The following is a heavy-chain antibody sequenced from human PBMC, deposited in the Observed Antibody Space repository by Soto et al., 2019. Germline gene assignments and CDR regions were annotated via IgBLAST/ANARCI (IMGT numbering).Heavy chain of an antibody. CDR1: GVTFSSYA. CDR3: ARGKRKVYYDSSGYLGLTDY. Sequence: RDSCGAGGVTFSSYAMHWVSKDPGKGLEWVAVISYDGSNKYYADSVKGRFTISRDNSKNTLYLQMNSLRAEDTAVYYCARGKRKVYYDSSGYLGLTDYWGQGTLVTVSS. D-gene: IGHD3-22*01. J-gene: IGHJ4*02. CDR2: ISYDGSNK. V-gene: IGHV3-30-3*01.